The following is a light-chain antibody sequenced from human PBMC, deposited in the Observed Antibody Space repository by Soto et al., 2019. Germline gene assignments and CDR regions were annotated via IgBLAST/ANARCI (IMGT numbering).Light chain of an antibody. CDR1: SSDVGGYNY. J-gene: IGLJ1*01. CDR2: EVS. V-gene: IGLV2-14*01. CDR3: TSYTSNTTLV. Sequence: QSALTQPASVSGSPGQSITISCTGTSSDVGGYNYVCWYQQYPGKAPKLMIYEVSNRPSGVSNRFSGSQSGNTASLTISGLQAEDEADYYCTSYTSNTTLVFGTGTKVTVL.